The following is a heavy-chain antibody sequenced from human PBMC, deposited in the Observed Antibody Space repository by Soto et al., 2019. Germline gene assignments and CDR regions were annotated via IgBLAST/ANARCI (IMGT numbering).Heavy chain of an antibody. CDR1: GFTFSSYA. V-gene: IGHV3-30-3*01. Sequence: QVQLVESGGGVVQPGRSLRLSCAASGFTFSSYAMHWVRQAPGKGLEWVAVISYDGSNKYYADSVEGRFTISRDNSKNTLYLQMNSLRAEDTAVYYCARGISPNYYYYYGMDVWGQGTTVTVSS. CDR2: ISYDGSNK. CDR3: ARGISPNYYYYYGMDV. J-gene: IGHJ6*02.